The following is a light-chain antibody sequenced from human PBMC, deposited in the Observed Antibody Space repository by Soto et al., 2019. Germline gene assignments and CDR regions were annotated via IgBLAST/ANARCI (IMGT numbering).Light chain of an antibody. CDR2: AAS. CDR1: QGISSY. V-gene: IGKV1-9*01. J-gene: IGKJ5*01. Sequence: IQLTQSASSLSASVGDRVTITCRASQGISSYLAWYQQKPGKAPNLLIYAASTLQSGVPSRFSGSGSGTDFTLTISSLQPEDFATYYCQQLDTYEITFGQGTRLEIK. CDR3: QQLDTYEIT.